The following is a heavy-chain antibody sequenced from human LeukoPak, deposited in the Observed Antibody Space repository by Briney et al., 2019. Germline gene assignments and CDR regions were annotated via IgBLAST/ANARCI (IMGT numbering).Heavy chain of an antibody. J-gene: IGHJ4*02. Sequence: ASVKVPCKASGYTFTSYGISWVRQAPGQGLEWMGWISAYNGNTNYAQKFQGRVIMTTDTSTTTAYMELRSLTSDDTALYFCARDRSSNLDSGSHPYFDYWGQGTLVTVSS. V-gene: IGHV1-18*01. CDR2: ISAYNGNT. D-gene: IGHD1-26*01. CDR3: ARDRSSNLDSGSHPYFDY. CDR1: GYTFTSYG.